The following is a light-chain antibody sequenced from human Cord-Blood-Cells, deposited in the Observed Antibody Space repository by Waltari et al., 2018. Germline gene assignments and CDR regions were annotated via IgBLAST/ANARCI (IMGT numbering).Light chain of an antibody. CDR1: QSLLHSNGYNY. V-gene: IGKV2-28*01. CDR3: MQALQTPLT. Sequence: DVVMIQSPLSLPVTPGEPDSISCRPSQSLLHSNGYNYLDWYLQKPGQSPQLLIYLGSHRASGVPDRFSGSGSGTDFTLKISRVEAEDVGFYYCMQALQTPLTFGPGTKVDIK. CDR2: LGS. J-gene: IGKJ3*01.